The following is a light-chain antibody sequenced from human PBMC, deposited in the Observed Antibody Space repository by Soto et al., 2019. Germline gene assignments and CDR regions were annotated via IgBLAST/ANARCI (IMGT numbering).Light chain of an antibody. J-gene: IGKJ1*01. CDR3: QQSYSTPWT. Sequence: DIQMTQSPSSLSASVGDRVTITCRTSHSFSIYLNWYQQKPGKAPKLLIYAASSLGSGVPSRFSGSGSGTDFTLIISSLQPEDIATYYCQQSYSTPWTFGQGTKVEIK. CDR1: HSFSIY. V-gene: IGKV1-39*01. CDR2: AAS.